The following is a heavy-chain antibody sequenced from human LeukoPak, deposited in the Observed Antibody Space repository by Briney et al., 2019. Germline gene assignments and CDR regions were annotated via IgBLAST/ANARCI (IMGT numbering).Heavy chain of an antibody. CDR3: ARDLYSSGWQWVRMDV. J-gene: IGHJ6*02. V-gene: IGHV3-23*01. D-gene: IGHD6-25*01. Sequence: GGSLRLSCAASGFTLSSYAMSWVRQAPGKGLEWVSAISGSGGSTYYADSVKGRFTISRDNSKNTLYLQMNSLRAEDTAVYYCARDLYSSGWQWVRMDVWGQGTTVTVSS. CDR2: ISGSGGST. CDR1: GFTLSSYA.